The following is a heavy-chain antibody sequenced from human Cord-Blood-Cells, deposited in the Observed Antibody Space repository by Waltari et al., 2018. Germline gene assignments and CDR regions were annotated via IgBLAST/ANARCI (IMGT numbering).Heavy chain of an antibody. CDR3: ARVGYCSSTSCYDLGWFDP. CDR1: GATFSSYA. J-gene: IGHJ5*02. V-gene: IGHV1-69*01. Sequence: QVQLVQSGAEVKKPGSSVKVSCKASGATFSSYAISWVGQAPGTGLEWMGGIIPIFGTANYAQKFQGRVTITADESTSTAYMELSSLRSEDTAVYYCARVGYCSSTSCYDLGWFDPWGQGTLVTVSS. D-gene: IGHD2-2*01. CDR2: IIPIFGTA.